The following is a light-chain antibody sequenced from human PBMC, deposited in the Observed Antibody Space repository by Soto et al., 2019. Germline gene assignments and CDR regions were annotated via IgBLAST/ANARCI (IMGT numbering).Light chain of an antibody. J-gene: IGLJ1*01. Sequence: QSALTQPASVSGSPGQSITISCTGTSSDVGGYNSVSWYQQHPGKAPKLMIYDVSNRPSGVSNRFSGSKSVNTASLTISGLQAEDEADYYCSSYTSSSTLYVFGTGTKLTVL. CDR2: DVS. CDR1: SSDVGGYNS. V-gene: IGLV2-14*01. CDR3: SSYTSSSTLYV.